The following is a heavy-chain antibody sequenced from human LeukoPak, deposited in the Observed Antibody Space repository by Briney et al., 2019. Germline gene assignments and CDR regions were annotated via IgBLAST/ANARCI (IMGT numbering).Heavy chain of an antibody. CDR1: GGSFSGYY. D-gene: IGHD2-15*01. CDR3: ARVNSVVVVAATGYYFDY. V-gene: IGHV4-34*01. CDR2: INHSGST. Sequence: SETLSLTCAVYGGSFSGYYWSWIRQPPGKGLEWIGDINHSGSTNYNPSLKSRVTISVDTSKNQFSLKLSSVTAADTAVYYCARVNSVVVVAATGYYFDYWGQGTLVTVSS. J-gene: IGHJ4*02.